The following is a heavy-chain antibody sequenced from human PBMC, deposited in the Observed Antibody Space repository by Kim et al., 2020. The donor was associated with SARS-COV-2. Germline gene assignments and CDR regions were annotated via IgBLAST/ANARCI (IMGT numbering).Heavy chain of an antibody. J-gene: IGHJ4*02. D-gene: IGHD3-10*01. V-gene: IGHV4-39*01. Sequence: SETLSLTCTVSGGSISSSSYYWGWIRQPPGKGLEWIGSIYYSGSTYYNPSLKSRVTISVDTSKNQFSLKLSSVTAADTAVYYCARHRAHYYGSGSYYKAPDYWGQGTLVTVSS. CDR1: GGSISSSSYY. CDR3: ARHRAHYYGSGSYYKAPDY. CDR2: IYYSGST.